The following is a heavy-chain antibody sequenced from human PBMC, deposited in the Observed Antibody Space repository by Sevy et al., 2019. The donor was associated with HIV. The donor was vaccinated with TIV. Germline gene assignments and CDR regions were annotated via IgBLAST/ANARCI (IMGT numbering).Heavy chain of an antibody. D-gene: IGHD5-18*01. CDR1: GFTFNNFA. CDR2: VSASGGRT. Sequence: GGSLRLSCAASGFTFNNFAMSWVRQPPGKGLEWVSGVSASGGRTDYADSVKGRFTISRVNSKNTLYLQMNSLRAEDPAVYYCAKGGYGRSWYGGGDYWGQGTLVTVSS. CDR3: AKGGYGRSWYGGGDY. V-gene: IGHV3-23*01. J-gene: IGHJ4*02.